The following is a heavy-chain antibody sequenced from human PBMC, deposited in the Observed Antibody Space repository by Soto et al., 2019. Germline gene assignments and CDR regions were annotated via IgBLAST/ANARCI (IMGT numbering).Heavy chain of an antibody. CDR3: ARTGGVTDYFDY. J-gene: IGHJ4*02. Sequence: QVQLVESGGGVVQPGRSLRLSCAASGFTFSSYAMHWVRQAPGKGLEWVAVISYDGSSKYYADSVKGRFTISRDNSKNTLYLQMTSLRAEDTAVYYCARTGGVTDYFDYWGQGTLVTVSS. CDR1: GFTFSSYA. V-gene: IGHV3-30-3*01. D-gene: IGHD3-10*01. CDR2: ISYDGSSK.